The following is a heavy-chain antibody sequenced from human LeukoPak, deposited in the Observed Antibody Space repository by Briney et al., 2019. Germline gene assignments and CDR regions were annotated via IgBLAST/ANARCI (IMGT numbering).Heavy chain of an antibody. CDR2: TFNSGST. CDR3: ARGGGGWTPDY. J-gene: IGHJ4*01. V-gene: IGHV4-59*01. Sequence: KPSETLSLTCIVSGGSMNSYYWSWIRQPPEKGLEWIGYTFNSGSTRYTPSLKSRVTISADTSKNLLSLRLSSVTTADTAVYYCARGGGGWTPDYWGHGTLVTVSS. D-gene: IGHD2-15*01. CDR1: GGSMNSYY.